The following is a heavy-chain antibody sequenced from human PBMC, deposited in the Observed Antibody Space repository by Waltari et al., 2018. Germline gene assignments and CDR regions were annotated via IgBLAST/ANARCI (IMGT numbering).Heavy chain of an antibody. J-gene: IGHJ4*02. V-gene: IGHV3-30*02. CDR1: GLSFNRDEG. CDR2: LRSDETKG. Sequence: QVQMVESGGGVVQPGGSLRLSCKTSGLSFNRDEGVDWVRQATGRGLEWVAFLRSDETKGSYADSVRGRFTISRDSSKNTEYLQMDSLRPEDTAVYYCAKGYNYCFDFWGQGTLVTVSS. CDR3: AKGYNYCFDF. D-gene: IGHD5-12*01.